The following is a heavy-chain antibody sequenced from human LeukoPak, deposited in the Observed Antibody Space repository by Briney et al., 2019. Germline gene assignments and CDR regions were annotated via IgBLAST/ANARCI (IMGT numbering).Heavy chain of an antibody. CDR1: GFTFSSDW. V-gene: IGHV3-74*01. J-gene: IGHJ4*02. CDR2: INSDGSST. Sequence: PRRCLTLSCAASGFTFSSDWMHWVRHAPGKGLVWVSRINSDGSSTIYADSVKGRFTIPTDNAKHTLYLQMNGLGAADTAVYYCARVGGSSGCHFQYWGQGPLVSVSS. D-gene: IGHD6-19*01. CDR3: ARVGGSSGCHFQY.